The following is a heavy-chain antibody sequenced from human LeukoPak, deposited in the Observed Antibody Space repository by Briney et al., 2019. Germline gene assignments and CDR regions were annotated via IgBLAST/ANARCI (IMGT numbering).Heavy chain of an antibody. CDR2: INPTVGDT. D-gene: IGHD6-13*01. CDR3: ARYGFSSSWQGGWHAFDI. Sequence: GASGKVSFKASGYTLTSYDMHWWRQPPGQGLEGMGIINPTVGDTIYAQKFQGRVTMTRDMSTSTVYLELSSLRSDDTAVYYCARYGFSSSWQGGWHAFDIWGQGTMVTVSS. J-gene: IGHJ3*02. V-gene: IGHV1-46*01. CDR1: GYTLTSYD.